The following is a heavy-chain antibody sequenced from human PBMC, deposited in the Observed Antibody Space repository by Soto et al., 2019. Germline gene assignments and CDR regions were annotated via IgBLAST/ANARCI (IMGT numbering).Heavy chain of an antibody. CDR2: ISGDGINT. D-gene: IGHD1-26*01. J-gene: IGHJ4*02. V-gene: IGHV3-30*03. Sequence: AGGSLRLSCASSGFNFGFFGMHLVRQAPGKGLEWVAFISGDGINTQYADSVRGRFTLSRDYSRKTMYLQMDSLRDEDTALYYCARGNLSFDFDSWGLGTLVTVSS. CDR1: GFNFGFFG. CDR3: ARGNLSFDFDS.